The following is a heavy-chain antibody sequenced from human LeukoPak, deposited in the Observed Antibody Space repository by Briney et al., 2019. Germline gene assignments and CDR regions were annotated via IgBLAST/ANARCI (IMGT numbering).Heavy chain of an antibody. CDR2: IYYSGST. D-gene: IGHD6-13*01. CDR3: ARHSGSSWYFFDY. J-gene: IGHJ4*02. CDR1: GGSISSSSYS. V-gene: IGHV4-39*01. Sequence: SETPSLTCTVSGGSISSSSYSWGWIRQPPGKGLEWIGSIYYSGSTYYNPSLKSRVTISVDTSKNQFSLKLSSVTAADTAVYYCARHSGSSWYFFDYWGQGTLVTVSS.